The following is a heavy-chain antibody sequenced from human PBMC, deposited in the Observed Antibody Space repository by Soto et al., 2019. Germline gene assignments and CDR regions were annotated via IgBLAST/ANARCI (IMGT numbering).Heavy chain of an antibody. CDR3: ASDQAMAQFDY. Sequence: QVQLVQSGAEVKKPGPSVRVSCKASGYTFTSYGISWLRQAPAQGLEWMGWINAYNGNTKYAQKLQGKVTMTTDTSTSTAYMELRSLRSDDTAVYYRASDQAMAQFDYWGQGTLVTVSS. CDR1: GYTFTSYG. J-gene: IGHJ4*02. V-gene: IGHV1-18*01. D-gene: IGHD5-18*01. CDR2: INAYNGNT.